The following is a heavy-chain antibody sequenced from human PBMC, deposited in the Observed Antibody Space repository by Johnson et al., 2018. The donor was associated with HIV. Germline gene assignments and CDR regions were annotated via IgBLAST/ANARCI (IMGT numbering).Heavy chain of an antibody. Sequence: QVQLVESGGGLVQPGGSLRLSCAASGFTFHDSYMSWIRQAPGKGLEWISYISGSGGTMYSADSVKGRFTISRDNSKNTLYLQMNSLRAEDTAVYYCASTGVGRAAAGTRNSFNIWGQGTMVTVSS. J-gene: IGHJ3*02. D-gene: IGHD6-13*01. CDR1: GFTFHDSY. CDR3: ASTGVGRAAAGTRNSFNI. V-gene: IGHV3-11*04. CDR2: ISGSGGTM.